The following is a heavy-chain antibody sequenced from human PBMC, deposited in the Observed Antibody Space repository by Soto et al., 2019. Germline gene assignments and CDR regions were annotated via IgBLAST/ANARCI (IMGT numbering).Heavy chain of an antibody. D-gene: IGHD3-22*01. Sequence: PGGSLRLSCAASGFTFSSYAMSWVRQAPGKGLEWVSAISGSGGSTYYADSVKGRFTISRDNSKNTLYLQVNSLRAEDTAVYYCAKDYYDSSGLYYFDYWGQGTLVTVSS. CDR1: GFTFSSYA. V-gene: IGHV3-23*01. CDR2: ISGSGGST. J-gene: IGHJ4*02. CDR3: AKDYYDSSGLYYFDY.